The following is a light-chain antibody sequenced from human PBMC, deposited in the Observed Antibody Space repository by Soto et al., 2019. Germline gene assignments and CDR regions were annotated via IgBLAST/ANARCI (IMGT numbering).Light chain of an antibody. CDR1: SSNIGTNY. Sequence: QSVLTQPPSASGTPGQRVTISCSGSSSNIGTNYVNWYQQLPGSAPKLLIYSNDQRPAGVPDRFSGSKSGTSASLAISGLRSEDEAEYFCAAWDGSLDGRLVFGAGTKVTVL. J-gene: IGLJ1*01. CDR3: AAWDGSLDGRLV. V-gene: IGLV1-47*02. CDR2: SND.